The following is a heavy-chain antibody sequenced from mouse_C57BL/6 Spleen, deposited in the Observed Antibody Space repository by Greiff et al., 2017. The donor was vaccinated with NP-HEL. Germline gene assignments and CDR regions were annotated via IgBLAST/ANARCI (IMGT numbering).Heavy chain of an antibody. CDR2: IWSGGST. V-gene: IGHV2-2*01. CDR1: GFSLTSYG. Sequence: QVQLQQSGPGLVQPSQSLSITCTVSGFSLTSYGVHWVRQSPGQGLEWLGVIWSGGSTDYNAAFISRLSISKDNSKSQVFFRMNSLQADDTAIEYCARPPYGYDVSAWFAYWGQGTLVTVSA. J-gene: IGHJ3*01. CDR3: ARPPYGYDVSAWFAY. D-gene: IGHD2-2*01.